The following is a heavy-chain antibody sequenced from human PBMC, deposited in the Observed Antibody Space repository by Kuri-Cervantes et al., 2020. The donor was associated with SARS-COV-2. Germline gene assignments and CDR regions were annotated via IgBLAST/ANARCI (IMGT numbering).Heavy chain of an antibody. CDR2: IYYSGST. J-gene: IGHJ4*02. D-gene: IGHD3-3*01. Sequence: SETLSLTCTVSGGSISSSSYYWGWIRQPPGKGLEWIGSIYYSGSTYYNPSLKSRVTISVDTSKNQFSLKLSSVTAADTAVYYCVGFGVVITNYFDYWGQGTLVTVPS. CDR3: VGFGVVITNYFDY. CDR1: GGSISSSSYY. V-gene: IGHV4-39*01.